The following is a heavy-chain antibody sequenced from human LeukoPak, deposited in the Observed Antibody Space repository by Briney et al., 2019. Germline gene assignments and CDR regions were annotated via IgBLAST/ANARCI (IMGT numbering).Heavy chain of an antibody. J-gene: IGHJ4*02. CDR1: GFTFDDYA. CDR3: ANGALYYDILTGYYPLDY. Sequence: PGGSLRLSCAASGFTFDDYAMHWVRQAPGKGLEWVSGISWNSGSIGYADSVKGRFTISRDNSKNTLYLQMNSLRAEDTAVYYCANGALYYDILTGYYPLDYWGQGTLVTVSS. V-gene: IGHV3-9*01. CDR2: ISWNSGSI. D-gene: IGHD3-9*01.